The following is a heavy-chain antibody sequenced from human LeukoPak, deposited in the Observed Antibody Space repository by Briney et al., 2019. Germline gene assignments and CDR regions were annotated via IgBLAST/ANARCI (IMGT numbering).Heavy chain of an antibody. CDR2: INAGNGNT. Sequence: GASVKVSCKASGYTFTSYAMHWVRQAPGQRLEWMGWINAGNGNTKYSQKFQGRVTITRDTSTSTAYMELSSLRSEDTAVYYCARDRYCSGGSCSHFDYWGQGTLVTVSS. CDR3: ARDRYCSGGSCSHFDY. V-gene: IGHV1-3*01. CDR1: GYTFTSYA. J-gene: IGHJ4*02. D-gene: IGHD2-15*01.